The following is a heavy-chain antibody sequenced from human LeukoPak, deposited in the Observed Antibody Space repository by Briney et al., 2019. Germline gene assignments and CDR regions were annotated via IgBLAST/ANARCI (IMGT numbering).Heavy chain of an antibody. V-gene: IGHV3-7*01. CDR2: IKQDGSEK. D-gene: IGHD3-22*01. J-gene: IGHJ4*02. CDR3: ARGDYDSSGYPYYFDC. Sequence: GGSLRLSCAASGFTFSSYWMSWVRQAPGKGLEWVANIKQDGSEKYYVDSVKGRFTISRDNAKNSLYLQMNSLRAEDTAVYYCARGDYDSSGYPYYFDCWGQGTLVTVSS. CDR1: GFTFSSYW.